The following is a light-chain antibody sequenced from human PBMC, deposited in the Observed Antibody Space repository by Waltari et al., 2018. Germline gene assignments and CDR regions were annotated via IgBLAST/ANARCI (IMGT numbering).Light chain of an antibody. CDR3: QQRYSTPRFT. CDR1: QSISNY. CDR2: AAS. Sequence: DIQMTQSPPSLSASVGDRVTITCRASQSISNYLNWYQQKPEKAPKLLIYAASSLQSGVLSRFSGSGSGTDFTLTIISLQPEDFAAYYCQQRYSTPRFTFGRGTKVEIK. V-gene: IGKV1-39*01. J-gene: IGKJ4*01.